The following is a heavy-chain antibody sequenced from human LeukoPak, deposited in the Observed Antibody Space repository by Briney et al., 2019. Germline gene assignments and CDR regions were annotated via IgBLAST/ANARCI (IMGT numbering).Heavy chain of an antibody. V-gene: IGHV1-2*02. J-gene: IGHJ4*02. Sequence: ASVKVSCKASGYTFTGYYMHWVRQAPGQGLEWMGWINPNSGGTSYAQKFQGRVTMTRDTSISTAYMELSRLRSDDTAVYYCARALDYYDSSGGLDYWGQGTLVTVSS. CDR2: INPNSGGT. D-gene: IGHD3-22*01. CDR1: GYTFTGYY. CDR3: ARALDYYDSSGGLDY.